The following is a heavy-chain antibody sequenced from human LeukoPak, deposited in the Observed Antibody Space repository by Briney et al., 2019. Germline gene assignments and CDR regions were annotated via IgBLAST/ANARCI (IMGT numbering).Heavy chain of an antibody. CDR2: IRSKTYGGTT. J-gene: IGHJ4*02. V-gene: IGHV3-49*04. CDR1: GFTFGDYA. Sequence: PGGSLRLSCTASGFTFGDYAMSWVRQAPGKGLEWVGFIRSKTYGGTTEYAASVKGRFTISRDDSKSIAYLQMNSLKTEDTAVYYCTRVQMATITSDYWGQGTLVTFSS. D-gene: IGHD5-24*01. CDR3: TRVQMATITSDY.